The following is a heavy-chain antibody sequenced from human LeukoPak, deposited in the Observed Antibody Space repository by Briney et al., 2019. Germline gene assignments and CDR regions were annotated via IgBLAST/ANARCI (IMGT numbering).Heavy chain of an antibody. CDR1: GGSISSSNYY. CDR3: ARPTSKLGSFDY. V-gene: IGHV4-39*01. J-gene: IGHJ4*02. Sequence: SETLSLTCTVSGGSISSSNYYWGWIRQPPGKGLEWIGTIYYSGSTYYNPSLKSRITIPVDTSKNQFSLKMRSVTAADTAVYYCARPTSKLGSFDYWGQGTLVTVSS. D-gene: IGHD2/OR15-2a*01. CDR2: IYYSGST.